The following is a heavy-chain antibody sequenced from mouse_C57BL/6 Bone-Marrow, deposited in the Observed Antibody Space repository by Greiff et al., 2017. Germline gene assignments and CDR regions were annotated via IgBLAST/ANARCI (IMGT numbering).Heavy chain of an antibody. CDR3: ARWYYYGSSYFDY. CDR2: IYPRSGNT. V-gene: IGHV1-81*01. J-gene: IGHJ2*01. Sequence: QVQLKESGAELARPGASVKLSCKASGYTFTSYGISWVKQRTGQGLEWIGEIYPRSGNTYYNEKFKGKATLTADKSSSTAYMELRSLTSEDSAVYFCARWYYYGSSYFDYWGQGTTLTVSS. CDR1: GYTFTSYG. D-gene: IGHD1-1*01.